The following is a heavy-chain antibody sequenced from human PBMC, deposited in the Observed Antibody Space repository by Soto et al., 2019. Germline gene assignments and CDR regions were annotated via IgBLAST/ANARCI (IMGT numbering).Heavy chain of an antibody. D-gene: IGHD2-21*02. Sequence: QITLKESGPTLVKPTQTLTLTCTFPGFSFSSIGEGVGWIRQPPGKAPEWLALIYWDDDKRYSPSLKSRLTITKDTSKNHVVLTMTNMDPVDTATYYCVQSRCGGDCLQSYSSHSYYGLDVWGQGTTVTVSS. CDR2: IYWDDDK. V-gene: IGHV2-5*02. CDR1: GFSFSSIGEG. J-gene: IGHJ6*02. CDR3: VQSRCGGDCLQSYSSHSYYGLDV.